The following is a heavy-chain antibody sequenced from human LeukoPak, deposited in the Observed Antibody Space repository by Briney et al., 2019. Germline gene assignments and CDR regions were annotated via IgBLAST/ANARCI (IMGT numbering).Heavy chain of an antibody. CDR2: INPNSCGT. CDR3: ASFGELFYY. J-gene: IGHJ4*02. CDR1: GYTFTGYY. D-gene: IGHD3-10*01. V-gene: IGHV1-2*06. Sequence: ASVKVSCKASGYTFTGYYMHCVRQAPGQGLELMGRINPNSCGTNYAQKFQGRVTITRDTSLSTAYMELSRLRSDDTAVYYCASFGELFYYWGQGTLVTVSS.